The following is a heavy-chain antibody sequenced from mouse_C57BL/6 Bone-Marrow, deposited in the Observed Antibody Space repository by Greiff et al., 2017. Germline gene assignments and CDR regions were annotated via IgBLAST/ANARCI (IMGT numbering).Heavy chain of an antibody. V-gene: IGHV14-4*01. CDR3: TRIAY. CDR1: GFNIKDDY. J-gene: IGHJ3*01. Sequence: EVKLQQSGAELVRPGASVKLSCTASGFNIKDDYMHWVKQRPEQGLEWIGWIDPENGDTEYASKFQGKATITVDPASNTAYLQLSSLTSEDTAVYYCTRIAYWGQGTLVTVSA. CDR2: IDPENGDT.